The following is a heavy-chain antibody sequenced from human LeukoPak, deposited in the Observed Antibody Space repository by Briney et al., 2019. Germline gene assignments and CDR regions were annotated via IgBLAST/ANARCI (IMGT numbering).Heavy chain of an antibody. CDR2: INHSGST. CDR1: GGSFSGYY. J-gene: IGHJ4*02. V-gene: IGHV4-34*01. CDR3: ARGAPRYSSGHYYGGGRLDY. D-gene: IGHD3-22*01. Sequence: SETLSLTCAVYGGSFSGYYWSWLRQPPGKGLEWIGEINHSGSTNYNPSLKSRVTISVDTSKNQFSLKLSSVTAADTAVYYCARGAPRYSSGHYYGGGRLDYWGQGTLVTVSS.